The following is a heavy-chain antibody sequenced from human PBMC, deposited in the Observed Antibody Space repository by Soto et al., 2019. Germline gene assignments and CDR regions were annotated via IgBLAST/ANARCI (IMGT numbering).Heavy chain of an antibody. CDR1: GGTFSSYT. V-gene: IGHV1-69*02. J-gene: IGHJ4*02. CDR2: IIPILGIA. Sequence: QVQLVQSGAEVKKPGSSVKVSCKASGGTFSSYTISWVRQAPGQGLEWMGRIIPILGIANYAQKFQGRVTITADKSTSTAYMGRSSLRSEDTAVYYCARAGPHWGGSGGSGDLDLRHWGQGTLVTVSS. CDR3: ARAGPHWGGSGGSGDLDLRH. D-gene: IGHD2-15*01.